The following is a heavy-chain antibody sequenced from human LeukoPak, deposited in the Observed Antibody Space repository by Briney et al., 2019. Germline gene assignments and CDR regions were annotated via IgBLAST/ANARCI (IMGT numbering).Heavy chain of an antibody. D-gene: IGHD3-22*01. CDR3: ARGPYHSTGYYYPGY. CDR2: INAGNGNT. V-gene: IGHV1-3*01. Sequence: ASVKVSCKASGYTFTTYAIHWVRQAPGQRLEWMGWINAGNGNTEYSQKFQGRVTITRDTSASTAYMELSSLRSEDTAVYYCARGPYHSTGYYYPGYWGQGTLVTVSS. CDR1: GYTFTTYA. J-gene: IGHJ4*02.